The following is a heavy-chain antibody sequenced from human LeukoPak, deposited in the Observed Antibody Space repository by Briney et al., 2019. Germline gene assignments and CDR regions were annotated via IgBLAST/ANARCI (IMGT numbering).Heavy chain of an antibody. V-gene: IGHV4-30-4*07. CDR3: ARGHSSGWYYYFDY. CDR1: GGSISSGGYS. CDR2: IYYSGST. J-gene: IGHJ4*02. Sequence: SETLSLTCAVSGGSISSGGYSWSWIRQPPGKGLEWIGYIYYSGSTYYNPSLKSRVTISVDTSKNQFSLKLSSVTAADTAVYYCARGHSSGWYYYFDYWGQGTLVTVSS. D-gene: IGHD6-19*01.